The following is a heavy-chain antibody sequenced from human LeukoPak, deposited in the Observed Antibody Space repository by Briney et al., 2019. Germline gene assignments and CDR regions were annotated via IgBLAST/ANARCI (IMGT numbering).Heavy chain of an antibody. CDR3: ARSMVRGADYGMDV. CDR1: GYTFTGYY. V-gene: IGHV1-2*02. CDR2: INPSSGGT. J-gene: IGHJ6*02. D-gene: IGHD3-10*01. Sequence: ASVKVSCKASGYTFTGYYMHWVRQAPGQGLEWMGWINPSSGGTNYAQKFQGRVTMTRDTSISTAYMELSRLRSDDTAVYYCARSMVRGADYGMDVWGQGTTATVSS.